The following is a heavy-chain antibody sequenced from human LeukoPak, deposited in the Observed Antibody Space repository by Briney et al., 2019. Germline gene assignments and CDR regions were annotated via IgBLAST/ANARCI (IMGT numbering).Heavy chain of an antibody. CDR3: ARDSDTAIVTPGGYDCS. Sequence: ASVKVSCKASGYTFTGYYMHWVRQALGQGLEWMGRINPNSGGTNYAQKFQGRVTMTRDTSTSTAYMEQSRRRSDDTAVYYCARDSDTAIVTPGGYDCSWGQGTLGTVSS. CDR2: INPNSGGT. CDR1: GYTFTGYY. V-gene: IGHV1-2*06. D-gene: IGHD5-18*01. J-gene: IGHJ4*02.